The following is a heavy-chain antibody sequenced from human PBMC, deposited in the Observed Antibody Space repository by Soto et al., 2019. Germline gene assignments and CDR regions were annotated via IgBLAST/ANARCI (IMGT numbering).Heavy chain of an antibody. V-gene: IGHV3-23*01. CDR3: ARIRGYWYGLDV. J-gene: IGHJ6*02. CDR1: GFPLSTYG. Sequence: SLRISCAACGFPLSTYGMTWVRQAPGKGLEWVSAITGTGGNTYYVDSVKGRFTSSRDNSKNMLYLQVNSLRVEDTAVYYCARIRGYWYGLDVWGQGTTVTVSS. CDR2: ITGTGGNT.